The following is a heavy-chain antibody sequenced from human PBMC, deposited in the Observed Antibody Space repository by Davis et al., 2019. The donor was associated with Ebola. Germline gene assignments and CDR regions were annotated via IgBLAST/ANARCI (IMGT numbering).Heavy chain of an antibody. D-gene: IGHD3-22*01. V-gene: IGHV3-30*18. CDR3: AKDAVPAAKGNYDSSGYWTDWYFDL. CDR2: ISYDGSNT. CDR1: GFTFSTYG. J-gene: IGHJ2*01. Sequence: PGGSLRLSCAASGFTFSTYGMYWVRQAPGKGLEWVALISYDGSNTYYGDSVKGRFTISRDNSKNTLHLQMNSLRAEDTAVYYCAKDAVPAAKGNYDSSGYWTDWYFDLWGRGTLVTVSS.